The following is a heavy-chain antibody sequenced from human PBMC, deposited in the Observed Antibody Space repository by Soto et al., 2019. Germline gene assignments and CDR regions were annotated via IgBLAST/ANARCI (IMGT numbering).Heavy chain of an antibody. J-gene: IGHJ4*02. CDR1: RFTFSNYA. CDR2: IGATGATT. CDR3: AKVVVAVTGFDN. D-gene: IGHD4-17*01. V-gene: IGHV3-23*01. Sequence: PGGSLRLSCAASRFTFSNYAMSWVRQVPGKGLEWVSSIGATGATTYYADSVKGRFTISRDNSKNTLYLQMNSLRAEDTAVYYCAKVVVAVTGFDNWGQGTLVTVSS.